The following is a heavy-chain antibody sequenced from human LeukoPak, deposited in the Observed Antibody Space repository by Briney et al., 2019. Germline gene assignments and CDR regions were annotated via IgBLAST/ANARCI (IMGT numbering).Heavy chain of an antibody. CDR3: AMVRGYYYHGLDV. D-gene: IGHD3-10*01. CDR2: INSDGSST. Sequence: PGTSLRLSCAASGFTFSSYAMHWVRQAPGKGLVWVSRINSDGSSTSYADSVKGRFTISRDNAMNTLYLQMNSLRAEDTAVYYCAMVRGYYYHGLDVWGQGTTVTVSS. CDR1: GFTFSSYA. V-gene: IGHV3-74*01. J-gene: IGHJ6*02.